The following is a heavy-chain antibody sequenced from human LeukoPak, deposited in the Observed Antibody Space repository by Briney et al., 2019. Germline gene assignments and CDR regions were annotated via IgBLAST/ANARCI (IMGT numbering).Heavy chain of an antibody. CDR1: GFTFSNYW. V-gene: IGHV3-74*01. D-gene: IGHD3-9*01. J-gene: IGHJ4*02. CDR3: ARDRDWLPLDY. CDR2: IRGDGTNI. Sequence: GGSLRLSCAISGFTFSNYWMHWVRQAPGEGLVWVSRIRGDGTNIAYADSVRGRFTISRDNAKNTLYLQMDSLRAEDTAVYYCARDRDWLPLDYWGQGTLVTVSS.